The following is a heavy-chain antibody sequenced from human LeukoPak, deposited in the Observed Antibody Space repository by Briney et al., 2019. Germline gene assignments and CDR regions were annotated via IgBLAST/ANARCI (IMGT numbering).Heavy chain of an antibody. CDR3: ARTAYCGGDCYREYY. V-gene: IGHV3-11*01. Sequence: GGSLRLPCAASGFTFSDYYMSWIRQAPGKGLEWVSYISSSGSTIYYADSVKGRFTISRDNAKNSLYLQMNSLRAEDTAVYYCARTAYCGGDCYREYYWGQGTLVTVSS. CDR1: GFTFSDYY. D-gene: IGHD2-21*02. CDR2: ISSSGSTI. J-gene: IGHJ4*02.